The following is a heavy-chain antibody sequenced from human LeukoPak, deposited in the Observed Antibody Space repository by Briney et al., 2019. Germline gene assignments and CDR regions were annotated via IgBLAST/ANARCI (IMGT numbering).Heavy chain of an antibody. D-gene: IGHD3-10*01. V-gene: IGHV3-9*01. J-gene: IGHJ6*03. Sequence: PGGSLRLSCAVSGFSFDDYAMHWVRQVPGKGLEWVSGISWNNDNIAYADSVKGRFTISRDNSKNTLYLQMNSLRAEDTAVYYCAKDSRDYYGSGSHHYYYYYYMDVWGKGTTVTISS. CDR2: ISWNNDNI. CDR1: GFSFDDYA. CDR3: AKDSRDYYGSGSHHYYYYYYMDV.